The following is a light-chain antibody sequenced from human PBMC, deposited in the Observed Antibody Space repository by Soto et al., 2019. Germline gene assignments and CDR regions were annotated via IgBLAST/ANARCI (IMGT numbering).Light chain of an antibody. Sequence: QSALTQPASVSGSPGQSLTISCTGTSSDIGGYNYVSWYQQHPGKAPKLMIYDVIARPSGVSNRFSGSKSGNTASLTISGLQDEDEADYYCSSYISTSTLVFGTGTKLTVL. J-gene: IGLJ1*01. V-gene: IGLV2-14*01. CDR3: SSYISTSTLV. CDR1: SSDIGGYNY. CDR2: DVI.